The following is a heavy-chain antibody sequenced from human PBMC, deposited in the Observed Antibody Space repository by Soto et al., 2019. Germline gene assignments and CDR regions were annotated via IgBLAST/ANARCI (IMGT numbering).Heavy chain of an antibody. CDR1: GYAFTTYG. CDR3: ARGRYGDY. V-gene: IGHV1-18*01. CDR2: ISAHSGNT. D-gene: IGHD1-1*01. J-gene: IGHJ4*02. Sequence: QVHLVQSGAEVKKPGASVKVSCKGSGYAFTTYGITWVRQAPGQGLEWMGWISAHSGNTNYAQKLQGRVTVTRDTSTNTAYIELRSLRSDDTAVYYCARGRYGDYWGQGALVTVSS.